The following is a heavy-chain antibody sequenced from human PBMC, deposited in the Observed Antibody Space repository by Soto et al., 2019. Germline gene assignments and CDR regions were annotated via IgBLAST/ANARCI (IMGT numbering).Heavy chain of an antibody. CDR1: GVTFISYG. CDR3: AKVPRPQAYYYDSSGYRQGY. Sequence: VGLRRLSCPASGVTFISYGMHRVRQATGKGLEWVAVISYDGSNKYYADSVKGRFTISRDNSKNTLYLQMNSLRAEDTAVYYCAKVPRPQAYYYDSSGYRQGYWGQGTLVTVSS. J-gene: IGHJ4*02. D-gene: IGHD3-22*01. CDR2: ISYDGSNK. V-gene: IGHV3-30*18.